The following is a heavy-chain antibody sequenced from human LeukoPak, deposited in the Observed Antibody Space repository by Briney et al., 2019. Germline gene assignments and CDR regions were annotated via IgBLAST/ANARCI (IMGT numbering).Heavy chain of an antibody. V-gene: IGHV3-66*01. D-gene: IGHD3-10*01. J-gene: IGHJ4*02. CDR3: ARDGEHVLAHDY. CDR2: IHRDGST. CDR1: GFTVSTNY. Sequence: GGSLRLSCAVSGFTVSTNYMSWVRQAPGKGLEWVSIIHRDGSTYYADSVKGRFTTSRDNSKNTLYIQMNSLRAEDTGVYYCARDGEHVLAHDYWGQGTLVTDSS.